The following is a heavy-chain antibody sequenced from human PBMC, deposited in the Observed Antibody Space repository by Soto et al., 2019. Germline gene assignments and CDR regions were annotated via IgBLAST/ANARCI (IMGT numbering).Heavy chain of an antibody. CDR2: ISYDGSNK. V-gene: IGHV3-30-3*01. CDR3: ARAGGLVSYFDY. CDR1: GFTFSSYA. Sequence: GGSLRLSCAASGFTFSSYAMHWVRQAPGKGLEWVAVISYDGSNKYYADSVKGRFTISRDNSKNTLYLQMNSLRAEDTAVYYCARAGGLVSYFDYWGQGTLVTVSS. D-gene: IGHD3-10*01. J-gene: IGHJ4*02.